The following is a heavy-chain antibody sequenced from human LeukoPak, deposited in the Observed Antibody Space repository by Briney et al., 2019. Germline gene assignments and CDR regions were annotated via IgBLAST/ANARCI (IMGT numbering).Heavy chain of an antibody. CDR1: GFTFSSCG. J-gene: IGHJ3*02. V-gene: IGHV3-30*03. D-gene: IGHD3-9*01. Sequence: PGRSLRLSCAASGFTFSSCGMHWVRQAPGKGLEWVAVISYDGSNKYYADSVKGRFTISRDNSKNTLYLQMNSLRAEDTAVYYCATQRPFDWFGTPVAFDIWGQGTMVTVSS. CDR2: ISYDGSNK. CDR3: ATQRPFDWFGTPVAFDI.